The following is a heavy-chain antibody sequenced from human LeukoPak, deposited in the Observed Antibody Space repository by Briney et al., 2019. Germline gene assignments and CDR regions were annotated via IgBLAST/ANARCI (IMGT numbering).Heavy chain of an antibody. CDR2: ISYDGSNK. Sequence: GRSLRLSCAASGFTFSSYGMHWVRQAPGKGLEWVAVISYDGSNKYYADSVKGRFTISRDNSKNTLYPQMNSLRAEDTAVYYCAKSHYRGFGELFSNFDYWGQGTLVTVSS. CDR1: GFTFSSYG. V-gene: IGHV3-30*18. J-gene: IGHJ4*02. D-gene: IGHD3-10*01. CDR3: AKSHYRGFGELFSNFDY.